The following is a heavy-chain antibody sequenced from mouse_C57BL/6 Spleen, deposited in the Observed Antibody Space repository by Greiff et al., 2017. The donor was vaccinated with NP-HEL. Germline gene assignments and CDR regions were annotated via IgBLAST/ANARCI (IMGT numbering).Heavy chain of an antibody. Sequence: QVQLQQSGAELARPGASVKMSCKASGYTFTSYTIHWVKQRPGQGLEWIGYINPSSGYTKYNQKFEDKATLTADKSSSTAYMQLSSLTSEDSAVYYCASDSYGMAMDYWGQGTSVTVSS. CDR2: INPSSGYT. CDR3: ASDSYGMAMDY. CDR1: GYTFTSYT. J-gene: IGHJ4*01. V-gene: IGHV1-4*01. D-gene: IGHD1-1*01.